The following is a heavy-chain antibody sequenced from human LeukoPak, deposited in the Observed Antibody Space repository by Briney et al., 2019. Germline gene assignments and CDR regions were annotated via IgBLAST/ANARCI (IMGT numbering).Heavy chain of an antibody. CDR1: GYSFISYW. CDR3: ARHHYDFWSGPDY. CDR2: IYPGDSVT. J-gene: IGHJ4*02. Sequence: GESLKISCKGSGYSFISYWIGWVRQMPGKGLEWMGIIYPGDSVTRYSPSFQGQVTISADKSISTAYLQWSSLKASDTAMYYCARHHYDFWSGPDYWGQGTLVTVSS. V-gene: IGHV5-51*01. D-gene: IGHD3-3*01.